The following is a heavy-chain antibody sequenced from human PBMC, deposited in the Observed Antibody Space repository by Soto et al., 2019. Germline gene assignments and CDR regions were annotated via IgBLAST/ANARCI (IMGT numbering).Heavy chain of an antibody. Sequence: QVQLQESGPGLVKPSQTLSLTCTVSGGSISTGDNYWSWIRQSAGRGLEWIGYIYYTGNTYYNPSLESRLSIAVDTSTNQFSLKLSSVTVADTAVYFCARDPFDGMDVWGQGITVTV. CDR3: ARDPFDGMDV. CDR1: GGSISTGDNY. J-gene: IGHJ6*02. CDR2: IYYTGNT. V-gene: IGHV4-30-4*01.